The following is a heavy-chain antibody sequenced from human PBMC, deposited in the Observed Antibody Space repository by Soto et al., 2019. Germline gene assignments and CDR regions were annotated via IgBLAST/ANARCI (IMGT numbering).Heavy chain of an antibody. J-gene: IGHJ3*02. CDR2: IIPIFGTA. Sequence: QVLLVQSGAEVKKPGSSVKVSCKASGGTFSSYAISWVRQAPGQGLEWMGGIIPIFGTANYAQKFQGRVTITADKSTSTAYMELSSLRSEDTAVYYCARRRDGYNQDAFDIWGQGTMVTVSS. D-gene: IGHD5-12*01. CDR3: ARRRDGYNQDAFDI. V-gene: IGHV1-69*06. CDR1: GGTFSSYA.